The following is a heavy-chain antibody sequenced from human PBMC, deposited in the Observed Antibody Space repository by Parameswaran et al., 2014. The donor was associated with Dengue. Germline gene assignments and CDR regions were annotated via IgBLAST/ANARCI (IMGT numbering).Heavy chain of an antibody. Sequence: WVRQAPGQGLEWMGGIIPIFGTANYAQKFQGRVTITADESTSTAYMELSSLRSEDTAVYYCARVWGGEDTAMAGLGALRYYYYGMDVWAKDHGHRLL. CDR3: ARVWGGEDTAMAGLGALRYYYYGMDV. V-gene: IGHV1-69*01. J-gene: IGHJ6*04. CDR2: IIPIFGTA. D-gene: IGHD5-18*01.